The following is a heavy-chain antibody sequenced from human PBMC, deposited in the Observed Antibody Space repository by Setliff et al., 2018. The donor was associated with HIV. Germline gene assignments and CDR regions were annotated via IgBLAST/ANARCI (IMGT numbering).Heavy chain of an antibody. D-gene: IGHD3-16*01. CDR2: LYSGGGVS. CDR1: GFRISNYA. CDR3: AKDYTPTFWEYNWFDV. J-gene: IGHJ5*02. V-gene: IGHV3-23*03. Sequence: GGSLRLSCAVSGFRISNYAMSWVRQAPGKGLEWVSTLYSGGGVSYYGDSVKGRFTISSDDGTVYLQLNSLGAEDTALYYCAKDYTPTFWEYNWFDVWGREPRSPSPQ.